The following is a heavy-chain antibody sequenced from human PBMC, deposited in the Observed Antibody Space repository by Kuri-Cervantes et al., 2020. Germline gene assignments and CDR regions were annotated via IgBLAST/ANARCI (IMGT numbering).Heavy chain of an antibody. J-gene: IGHJ4*02. V-gene: IGHV3-53*01. CDR3: ARAPPYGDFYYDY. CDR2: IYSGGST. Sequence: GGSLRLSCAASGFTVSSNYMNWVRQAPGKGLEWVSVIYSGGSTYYADSVKGRFTISRDNSKNTLYLQMNSLRAEDTAVYYCARAPPYGDFYYDYWGQGTLVIVSS. CDR1: GFTVSSNY. D-gene: IGHD4-17*01.